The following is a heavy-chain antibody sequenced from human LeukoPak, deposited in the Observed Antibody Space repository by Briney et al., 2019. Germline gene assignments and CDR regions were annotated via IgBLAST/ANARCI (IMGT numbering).Heavy chain of an antibody. CDR2: INHSGTT. CDR3: ARGQYRRDY. V-gene: IGHV4-34*01. Sequence: SETLSLTCAVYGGSFSGYYWNWIRQPPGKGLEWIGEINHSGTTKYDPSLKSRVTISIDTSKNQFSLNVRSVTAADTAVYYCARGQYRRDYWGQGTLVTVSS. J-gene: IGHJ4*02. D-gene: IGHD5-18*01. CDR1: GGSFSGYY.